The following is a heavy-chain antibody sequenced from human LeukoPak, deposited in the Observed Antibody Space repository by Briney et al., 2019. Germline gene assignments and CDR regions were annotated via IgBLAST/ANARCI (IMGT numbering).Heavy chain of an antibody. CDR1: GGSISGYY. Sequence: SETLSLTCTVSGGSISGYYWSWIRQPPGKGLEWIGYIYYSGSTNYNPSLKSRVTISVDTSKNQFSLKLSSVTAADTAVYYCARGGYPDIVVVLAAIGSSSSDWFDPWGQGTLVTVSS. V-gene: IGHV4-59*08. CDR2: IYYSGST. D-gene: IGHD2-2*01. CDR3: ARGGYPDIVVVLAAIGSSSSDWFDP. J-gene: IGHJ5*02.